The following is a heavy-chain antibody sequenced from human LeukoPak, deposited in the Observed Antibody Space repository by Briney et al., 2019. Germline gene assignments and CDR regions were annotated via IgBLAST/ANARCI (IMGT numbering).Heavy chain of an antibody. CDR3: AELGITMIGGV. D-gene: IGHD3-10*02. CDR1: GLTFSSYE. Sequence: PGRSLRLSWVASGLTFSSYEMNWVRQAAGKGLGWVSSISSSGSTIYYADSVKGRFTISRDNAKNSLYLQMNSLSAEDTAVYYCAELGITMIGGVWGKGTTVTISS. J-gene: IGHJ6*04. V-gene: IGHV3-48*03. CDR2: ISSSGSTI.